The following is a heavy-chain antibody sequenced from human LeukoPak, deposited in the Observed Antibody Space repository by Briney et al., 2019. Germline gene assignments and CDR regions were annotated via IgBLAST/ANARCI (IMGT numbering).Heavy chain of an antibody. D-gene: IGHD3-9*01. V-gene: IGHV3-48*01. J-gene: IGHJ3*02. CDR3: ARGAGGYYDILTGYYRDQGGAFDI. Sequence: GGSLRLSCAASGFTFSSYSMNWVRQAPGKGLEWVSYISSSSSTIYYADSVKGRFTISRDNAKNSLYLQMNSLRAGDTAVYYCARGAGGYYDILTGYYRDQGGAFDIWGQGTMVTVSS. CDR1: GFTFSSYS. CDR2: ISSSSSTI.